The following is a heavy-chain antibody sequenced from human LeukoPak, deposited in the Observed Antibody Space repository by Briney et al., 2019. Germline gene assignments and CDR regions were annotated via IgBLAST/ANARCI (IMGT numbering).Heavy chain of an antibody. CDR3: ARSYCGGDCYSKRVFGY. D-gene: IGHD2-21*02. V-gene: IGHV4-31*03. CDR2: IYYSGST. J-gene: IGHJ4*02. CDR1: GGSISSGGYY. Sequence: SETLSLTCTVSGGSISSGGYYWSWIRQHPGKGLEWIGYIYYSGSTYYNPSLKSRVTISVDTSKNQFSLKLSSVTAADTAVCYCARSYCGGDCYSKRVFGYWGQGTLVTVSS.